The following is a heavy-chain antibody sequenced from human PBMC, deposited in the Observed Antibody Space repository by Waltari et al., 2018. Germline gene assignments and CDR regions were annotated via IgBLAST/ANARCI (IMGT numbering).Heavy chain of an antibody. D-gene: IGHD4-17*01. CDR1: GGSFSGYY. CDR3: ARETYGEYYYYGMDV. J-gene: IGHJ6*02. V-gene: IGHV3-53*01. CDR2: IYSGGST. Sequence: VQLQQWGAGLLKPSETLSLTCAVYGGSFSGYYWSWIRQPPGKGLEWVSVIYSGGSTYYADSVKGRFTISRDNSKNTLYLQMNSLRAEDTAVYYCARETYGEYYYYGMDVWGQGTTVTVSS.